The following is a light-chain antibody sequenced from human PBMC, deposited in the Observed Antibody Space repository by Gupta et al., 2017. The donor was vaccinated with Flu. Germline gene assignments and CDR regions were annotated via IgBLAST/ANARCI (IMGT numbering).Light chain of an antibody. J-gene: IGLJ1*01. V-gene: IGLV1-51*01. CDR2: DNY. CDR1: GSTLEKNY. CDR3: GAWECALNPFYV. Sequence: VAISCSASGSTLEKNYVSWFQHLPGTATNLLVYDNYKRLSGISARFSGSRSGTFAILVISAVRTGDEADYYCGAWECALNPFYVFGTGTRVSVL.